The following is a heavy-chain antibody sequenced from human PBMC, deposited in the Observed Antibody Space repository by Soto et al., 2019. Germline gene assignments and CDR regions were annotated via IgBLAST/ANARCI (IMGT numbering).Heavy chain of an antibody. Sequence: QVQLVQSGAEVKKPGSSVKVSCKASGGTFSSYAISWVRQAPGQGLEWMGGLIPIFGTANYAQKFQGKVTITADESTSTAYMELSSLRYEDTAVYYCSISLTPSRGYNYFDYWGQGTLVTVSS. CDR2: LIPIFGTA. D-gene: IGHD5-12*01. J-gene: IGHJ4*02. V-gene: IGHV1-69*01. CDR1: GGTFSSYA. CDR3: SISLTPSRGYNYFDY.